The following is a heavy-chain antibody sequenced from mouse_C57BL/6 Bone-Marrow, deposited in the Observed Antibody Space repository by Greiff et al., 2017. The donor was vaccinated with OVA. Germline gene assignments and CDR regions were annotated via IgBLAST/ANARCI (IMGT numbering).Heavy chain of an antibody. CDR3: ARGGYYGPPDY. Sequence: VQLQQPGTELVKPGASVKLSCKASGYTFTSYWMHWVKPRPGQGLEWIGNINPSNGGTNYNEKFKSKATLTVDKSSSTAYMQLSSLTAEDSAVYYCARGGYYGPPDYWGQGTTLTVSS. D-gene: IGHD1-1*01. V-gene: IGHV1-53*01. J-gene: IGHJ2*01. CDR1: GYTFTSYW. CDR2: INPSNGGT.